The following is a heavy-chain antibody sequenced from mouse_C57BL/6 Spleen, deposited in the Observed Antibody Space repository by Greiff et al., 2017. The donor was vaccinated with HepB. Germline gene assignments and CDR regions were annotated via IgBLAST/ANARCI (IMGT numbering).Heavy chain of an antibody. D-gene: IGHD4-1*02. Sequence: QVQLQQSGPELVKPGASVKISCKASGYAFSSSWMNWVKQRPGKGLEWIGRIYPGDGDTNYNGKFKGKATLTADKSSSTAYMQLSSLTSEDSAVYFCARGHNWDGFDYWGQGTTLTVSS. CDR2: IYPGDGDT. J-gene: IGHJ2*01. V-gene: IGHV1-82*01. CDR1: GYAFSSSW. CDR3: ARGHNWDGFDY.